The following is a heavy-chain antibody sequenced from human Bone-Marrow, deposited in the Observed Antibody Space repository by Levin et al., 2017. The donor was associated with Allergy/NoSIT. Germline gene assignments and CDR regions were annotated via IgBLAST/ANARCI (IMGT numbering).Heavy chain of an antibody. CDR2: IFPSGTT. Sequence: SQTLSLTCTVSGGSIRSYYWSWIRQPAGKGLEWIGRIFPSGTTSYNPSLKSRVTMSVDTSKNHFSLNLNSVTAADKAVYYCARIGIYRYFDYWGQGTLVTVSS. V-gene: IGHV4-4*07. CDR3: ARIGIYRYFDY. CDR1: GGSIRSYY. D-gene: IGHD1-14*01. J-gene: IGHJ4*02.